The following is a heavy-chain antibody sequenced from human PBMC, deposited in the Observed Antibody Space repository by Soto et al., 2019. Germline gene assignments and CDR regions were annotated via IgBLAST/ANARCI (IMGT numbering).Heavy chain of an antibody. Sequence: EVQLLESGGGLVQPGGSLRLSCAASGFTFSSYAMSWVRQAPGKGLEWVSAISGSGGSTYYADSVKGRFTISRDNSKNTLYLQMNSLRAEDTAVYYCAKGAGYCGGDCYASFDYWGQGTLVTVSS. CDR3: AKGAGYCGGDCYASFDY. V-gene: IGHV3-23*01. CDR1: GFTFSSYA. D-gene: IGHD2-21*02. J-gene: IGHJ4*02. CDR2: ISGSGGST.